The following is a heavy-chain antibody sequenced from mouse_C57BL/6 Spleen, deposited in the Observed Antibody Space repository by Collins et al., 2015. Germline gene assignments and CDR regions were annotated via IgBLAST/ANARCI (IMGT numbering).Heavy chain of an antibody. J-gene: IGHJ4*01. Sequence: QIQLVQSGPGLKKPGETVKISCKASGYTFTDYSMHWVKQAPGKGLKWMGWINTETGEPTYADDFKGRFAFSLETSASTAYLQINNLKNEDTATYFCARAIYYYGMDYWGQGTSVTVSS. CDR3: ARAIYYYGMDY. V-gene: IGHV9-2-1*01. CDR2: INTETGEP. CDR1: GYTFTDYS.